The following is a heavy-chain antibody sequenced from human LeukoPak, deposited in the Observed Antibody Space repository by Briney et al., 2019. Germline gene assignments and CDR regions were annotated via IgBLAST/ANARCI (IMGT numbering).Heavy chain of an antibody. CDR2: IYYSGST. CDR3: ARDKYYYDSSGYYTPFGY. D-gene: IGHD3-22*01. V-gene: IGHV4-30-4*08. CDR1: GGSISSGDYY. J-gene: IGHJ4*02. Sequence: PSQTLSLTCTVSGGSISSGDYYWSWIRQPPGKGLEWIGYIYYSGSTYYNPSLKSRVTISVDTSKNQFSLKLSSVTAADTAVYYCARDKYYYDSSGYYTPFGYWGQGTLVTVSS.